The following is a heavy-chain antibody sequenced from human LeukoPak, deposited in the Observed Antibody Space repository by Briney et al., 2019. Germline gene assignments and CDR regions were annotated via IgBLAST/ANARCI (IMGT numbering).Heavy chain of an antibody. V-gene: IGHV3-53*01. Sequence: PGGSLRLSCAASGFTVSRNYMSWVRQAPGKGLEWVSVIYSGGDTYYADSVKGRFTISRDISKNTLYLQINSLRAEDTVFYYCARSPPASPFDYWGQGTLVTVSS. J-gene: IGHJ4*02. CDR3: ARSPPASPFDY. CDR1: GFTVSRNY. CDR2: IYSGGDT. D-gene: IGHD2-2*01.